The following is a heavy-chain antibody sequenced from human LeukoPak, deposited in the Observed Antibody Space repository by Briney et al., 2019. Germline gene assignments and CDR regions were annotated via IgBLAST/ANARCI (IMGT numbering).Heavy chain of an antibody. V-gene: IGHV3-23*01. D-gene: IGHD1-26*01. CDR1: GFTFSTYA. CDR2: ISTSGDRT. J-gene: IGHJ4*02. CDR3: ARSAVGTSCCTAVDY. Sequence: GGSLRLSCAASGFTFSTYAMTWVRQAPGKGLEWVSGISTSGDRTYYADSVKGRFTISRDNSKNTLYLQMNSLRAEDTAEYYCARSAVGTSCCTAVDYWGQGNPVTVSS.